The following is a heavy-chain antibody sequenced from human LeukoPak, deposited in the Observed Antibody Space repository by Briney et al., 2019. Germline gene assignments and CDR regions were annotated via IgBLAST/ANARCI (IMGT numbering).Heavy chain of an antibody. J-gene: IGHJ4*02. CDR3: ARRLDYGGNSHGY. V-gene: IGHV5-51*01. CDR1: GYTFSTYW. CDR2: IYPSDSDT. Sequence: KPXESXKISCKASGYTFSTYWIAWVRQLPGKGLEWMGIIYPSDSDTRYSPSFQGQVTISADKSISTAYLQWSSLKASDTAIYYCARRLDYGGNSHGYWGQGTLVTVPS. D-gene: IGHD4-23*01.